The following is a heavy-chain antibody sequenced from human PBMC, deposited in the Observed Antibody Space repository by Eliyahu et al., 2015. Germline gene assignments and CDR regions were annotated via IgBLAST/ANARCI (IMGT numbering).Heavy chain of an antibody. CDR1: GYXFTGXX. V-gene: IGHV1-2*04. Sequence: QVQLVQSGAEVKKPGASVKVSCKASGYXFTGXXMHWVRQAPGQGLEWMGWINPNSGGTNYAQKFQGWVTMTRDTSISTAYMELSRLRSDDTAVYYCARSYYDILTGYLYYGMDVWGQGTTVTVSS. D-gene: IGHD3-9*01. J-gene: IGHJ6*02. CDR3: ARSYYDILTGYLYYGMDV. CDR2: INPNSGGT.